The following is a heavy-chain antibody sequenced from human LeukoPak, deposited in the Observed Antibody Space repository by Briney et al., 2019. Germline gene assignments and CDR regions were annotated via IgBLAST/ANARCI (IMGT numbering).Heavy chain of an antibody. CDR2: IYYSGST. J-gene: IGHJ4*02. V-gene: IGHV4-30-4*02. CDR3: AGGDSGYVGY. D-gene: IGHD5-12*01. CDR1: GGSISSGDYC. Sequence: SETLSLTCTVSGGSISSGDYCWSWIRQPPGKGLEWIGYIYYSGSTYYNPSLKSRVTISVDTSKNQFSLKLSSVTAADTAVYYCAGGDSGYVGYWGQGTLVTVSS.